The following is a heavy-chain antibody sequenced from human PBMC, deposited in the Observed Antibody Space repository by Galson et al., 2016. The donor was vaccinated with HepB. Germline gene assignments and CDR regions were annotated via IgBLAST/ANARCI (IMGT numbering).Heavy chain of an antibody. Sequence: SLRLSCAASGFTFSSYWMHWVRQAPGKGLVWVSRINSDGSSTSYADSVKGRFTISRDNSKNTLYLYMNNLTAGDTAIYYCGKHGGFDYWGQGALVTVSS. CDR2: INSDGSST. V-gene: IGHV3-74*01. J-gene: IGHJ4*02. D-gene: IGHD3-16*01. CDR1: GFTFSSYW. CDR3: GKHGGFDY.